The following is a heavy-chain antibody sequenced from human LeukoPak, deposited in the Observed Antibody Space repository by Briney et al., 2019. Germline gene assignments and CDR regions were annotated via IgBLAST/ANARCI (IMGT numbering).Heavy chain of an antibody. J-gene: IGHJ4*02. CDR2: ISSSSDV. V-gene: IGHV3-69-1*01. CDR1: GGSISSYY. D-gene: IGHD2-15*01. Sequence: ETLSLTCTVSGGSISSYYWSWVRQAPGKGLEWVSSISSSSDVYYADSVKGRFTISRDNAKNSLYLQMNNLRAEDTAVYYCARELVVKQDLDCWGQGTLVTVSS. CDR3: ARELVVKQDLDC.